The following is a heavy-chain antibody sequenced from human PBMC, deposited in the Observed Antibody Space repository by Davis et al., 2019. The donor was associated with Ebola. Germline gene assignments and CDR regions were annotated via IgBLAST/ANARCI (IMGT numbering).Heavy chain of an antibody. J-gene: IGHJ4*02. CDR1: GFTFSSYA. CDR3: VRDFFEFSSSSFFDS. Sequence: GESLKISCAASGFTFSSYAMHWVRQAPGKGLEWVAVISYDGSNKYYADSVKGRFTISRDNSKNTLYLQMGRLRSDDTAMYYCVRDFFEFSSSSFFDSWGQGTLVTVSS. V-gene: IGHV3-30-3*01. D-gene: IGHD6-6*01. CDR2: ISYDGSNK.